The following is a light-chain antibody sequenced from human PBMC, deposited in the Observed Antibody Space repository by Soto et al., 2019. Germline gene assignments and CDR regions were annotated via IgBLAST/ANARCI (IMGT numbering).Light chain of an antibody. CDR2: DAS. CDR1: QSISTW. V-gene: IGKV1-5*01. J-gene: IGKJ5*01. Sequence: DIQMTQSPSTLSASVGDRVTITCLASQSISTWLAWYQQKPGKAPKLLIYDASSLEVGVPSRFSGSGSRTAFTLTISSLQSEDLAVYYCQQYNNWPPITFGQGTRLEL. CDR3: QQYNNWPPIT.